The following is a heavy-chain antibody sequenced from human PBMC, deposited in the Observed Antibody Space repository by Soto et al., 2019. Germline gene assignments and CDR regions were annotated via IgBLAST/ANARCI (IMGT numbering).Heavy chain of an antibody. V-gene: IGHV1-69*12. Sequence: QVQLVQSGAEVKKPGSSVKVSCKASGGTFSSYAISWVRQAPGQGLEWMGGIIPIFGTANYAQKFQGRVTSTEDESTRTAYMELSSLRSEDTAGYYCAIPDGYNSIAPFDYWGQGTLVTVSS. CDR1: GGTFSSYA. D-gene: IGHD5-12*01. CDR2: IIPIFGTA. CDR3: AIPDGYNSIAPFDY. J-gene: IGHJ4*02.